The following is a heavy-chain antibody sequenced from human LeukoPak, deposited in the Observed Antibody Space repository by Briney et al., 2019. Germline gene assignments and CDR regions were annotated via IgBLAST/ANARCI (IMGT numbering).Heavy chain of an antibody. Sequence: GASVKVSCKASGYTFTTHTIHWVRQAPGQGLEWMGWINPNSGGTNYAQKFQGRVTMTRDTSISTAYMELSRLRSDDTAVYYCARVIVRDFWSGYYDAFDIWGQGTMVTVSS. CDR2: INPNSGGT. D-gene: IGHD3-3*01. J-gene: IGHJ3*02. V-gene: IGHV1-2*02. CDR1: GYTFTTHT. CDR3: ARVIVRDFWSGYYDAFDI.